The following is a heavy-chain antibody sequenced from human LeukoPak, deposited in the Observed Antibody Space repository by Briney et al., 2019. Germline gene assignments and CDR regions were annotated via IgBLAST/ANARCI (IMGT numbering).Heavy chain of an antibody. D-gene: IGHD5-24*01. CDR3: ARSRDGYNRFDY. V-gene: IGHV3-53*01. CDR2: IYSGGST. J-gene: IGHJ4*02. Sequence: PGGSLRLSCAASGFDFSSYGMSWVRQSPGKGLEWVSVIYSGGSTYYADSVKGRFTISRDNSKNTLYLQMNSLRAEDTAVYYCARSRDGYNRFDYWGQGTLVTVSS. CDR1: GFDFSSYG.